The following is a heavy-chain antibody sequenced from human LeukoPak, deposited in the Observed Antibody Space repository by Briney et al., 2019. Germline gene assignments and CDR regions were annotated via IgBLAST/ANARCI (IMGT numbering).Heavy chain of an antibody. J-gene: IGHJ4*02. D-gene: IGHD3-22*01. V-gene: IGHV4-59*08. CDR3: ARHTLYDSRTYPLDN. Sequence: PSETLSLTCPVSGVSVRTYYWGCFRQPPGRGLEWIAYTHYTAETNTNPSLKSRVTISLDTSKNQISLRLTSVSAADKAVYYSARHTLYDSRTYPLDNWGPGTLVTVSS. CDR1: GVSVRTYY. CDR2: THYTAET.